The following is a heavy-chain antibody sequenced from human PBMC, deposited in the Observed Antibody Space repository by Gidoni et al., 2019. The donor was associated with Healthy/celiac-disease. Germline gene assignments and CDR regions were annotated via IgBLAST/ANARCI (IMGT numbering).Heavy chain of an antibody. Sequence: EVQLVESGGGLVKPGGSLRLSCAASGFTFSNAWMSWVRQAPGKGLEWVGRIKSKTDGGTTDYAAPVKGRFTISRDDSKNTLYLQMNSLKTEDTAVYYCTTDYYGSGSYGPHRWFDPWGQGTLVTVSS. CDR2: IKSKTDGGTT. J-gene: IGHJ5*02. CDR3: TTDYYGSGSYGPHRWFDP. V-gene: IGHV3-15*01. CDR1: GFTFSNAW. D-gene: IGHD3-10*01.